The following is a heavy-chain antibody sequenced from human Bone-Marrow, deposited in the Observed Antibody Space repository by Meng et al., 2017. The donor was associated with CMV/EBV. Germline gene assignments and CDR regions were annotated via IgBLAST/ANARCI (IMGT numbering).Heavy chain of an antibody. CDR1: CGSFSGYY. CDR2: IYYSGST. CDR3: ARGGWFDP. Sequence: VRPTQLGGGLLKPSETLSLTCAVYCGSFSGYYWSWIRQPPGKGLEWIGSIYYSGSTYYNPSLKSRVTISVDTSKNQFSLKLSSVTAADTAVYYCARGGWFDPWGQGTLVTVSS. V-gene: IGHV4-34*01. J-gene: IGHJ5*02.